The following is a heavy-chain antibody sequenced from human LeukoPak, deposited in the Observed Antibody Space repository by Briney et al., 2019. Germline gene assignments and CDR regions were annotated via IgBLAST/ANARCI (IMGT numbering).Heavy chain of an antibody. CDR1: GFNFDDHG. D-gene: IGHD6-19*01. Sequence: GGSLRLSFAASGFNFDDHGMSWVRQAPGKGLEWVSGINRNGGSTGYADSLKGRFTISRDNAKKSLYLQMNSLRAEDTALYHCAREKKFGYSNVWYVFDYWGQGTLGTVSS. J-gene: IGHJ4*02. CDR3: AREKKFGYSNVWYVFDY. V-gene: IGHV3-20*02. CDR2: INRNGGST.